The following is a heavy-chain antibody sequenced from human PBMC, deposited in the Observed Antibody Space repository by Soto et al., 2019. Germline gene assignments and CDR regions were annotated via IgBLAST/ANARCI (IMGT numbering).Heavy chain of an antibody. Sequence: ASVKVSCKASGYTFTRYGISWVRQAPGQGLEWMGWISGYNGDTNYAQKFQGRVTMTTDTSTSTAYMELRSLRSDDTAVYYCARETYSSGPMYYFDYWGQGTLVTVSS. CDR2: ISGYNGDT. V-gene: IGHV1-18*01. D-gene: IGHD6-19*01. CDR1: GYTFTRYG. CDR3: ARETYSSGPMYYFDY. J-gene: IGHJ4*02.